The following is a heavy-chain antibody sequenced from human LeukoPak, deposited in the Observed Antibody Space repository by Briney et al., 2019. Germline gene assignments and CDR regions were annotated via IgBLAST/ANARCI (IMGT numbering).Heavy chain of an antibody. J-gene: IGHJ4*02. CDR3: TREGCGATSCYTNDY. Sequence: LGGSLTLSCAASGFSLTGSPIHWVRQASGKGREWVGRVRSKSNTYEASYAASVRGRFTISRDDSENLTYLQMNNLKTEDTAIYYCTREGCGATSCYTNDYWGQGTLVTVSS. CDR1: GFSLTGSP. CDR2: VRSKSNTYEA. D-gene: IGHD2-2*02. V-gene: IGHV3-73*01.